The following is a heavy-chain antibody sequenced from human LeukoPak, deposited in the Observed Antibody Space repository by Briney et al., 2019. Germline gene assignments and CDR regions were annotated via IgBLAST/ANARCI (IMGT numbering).Heavy chain of an antibody. V-gene: IGHV3-23*01. Sequence: GGSLRLSCAASGFTFSSYAMSWVRQAPGKGLEWVSAISGIGTTTYYADSVKGRFTISRDNSKNTLFLQMNSLRVEDTATYYCTKKRTTSVTDWFDPWGQGTLVTVSS. J-gene: IGHJ5*02. CDR3: TKKRTTSVTDWFDP. D-gene: IGHD4-17*01. CDR1: GFTFSSYA. CDR2: ISGIGTTT.